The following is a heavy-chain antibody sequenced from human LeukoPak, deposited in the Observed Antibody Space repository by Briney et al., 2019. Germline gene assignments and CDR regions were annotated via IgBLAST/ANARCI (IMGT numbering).Heavy chain of an antibody. CDR2: INTNTGNP. CDR1: GYTFTGYF. Sequence: ASVKVSCEASGYTFTGYFMHWVRQAPGQGLEWMGWINTNTGNPTYAQGFTGRFVFSLDTSVSTAYLQISSLKAEDTAVYYCARVAGGIDYWGQGTLVTVSS. J-gene: IGHJ4*02. V-gene: IGHV7-4-1*02. D-gene: IGHD1-14*01. CDR3: ARVAGGIDY.